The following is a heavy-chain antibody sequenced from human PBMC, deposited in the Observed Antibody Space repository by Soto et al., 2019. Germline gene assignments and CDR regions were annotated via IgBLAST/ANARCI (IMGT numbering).Heavy chain of an antibody. J-gene: IGHJ4*02. V-gene: IGHV5-10-1*01. CDR3: ARGNYDILTGYYNDY. CDR2: IDPSDSYT. Sequence: RKISCKGSGYSFTSYWISWVRQMPGKGLEWMGRIDPSDSYTNYSPSFQGHVTISADKSISTAYLQWSSLKASDTAMYYCARGNYDILTGYYNDYWGQGTLVTVSS. D-gene: IGHD3-9*01. CDR1: GYSFTSYW.